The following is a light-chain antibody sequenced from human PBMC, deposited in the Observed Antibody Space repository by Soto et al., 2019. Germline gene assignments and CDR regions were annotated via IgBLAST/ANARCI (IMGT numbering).Light chain of an antibody. CDR1: QSVSSNY. J-gene: IGKJ2*01. V-gene: IGKV3-20*01. CDR3: QQYDSSPYT. Sequence: EIVVPQSPGTLSLSPGEGATLSCRASQSVSSNYLAWYEQKPGQAPRLLISGASNRATGITDRFSGSGSGTDFTLTISRLEHEDFAVYYCQQYDSSPYTFGQGTKLEIK. CDR2: GAS.